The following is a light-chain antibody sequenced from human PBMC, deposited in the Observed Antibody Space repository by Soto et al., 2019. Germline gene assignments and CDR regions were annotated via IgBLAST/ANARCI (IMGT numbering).Light chain of an antibody. Sequence: EIVMTQSPATLSVSPGERATLSCRASQSVSSNLAWYQQKPGQAPRLLIYGASTRATGIPARFSGSGSGTEFTLTINSLQSEDFAVYYCQQSGTFGQGTKVEIK. CDR3: QQSGT. V-gene: IGKV3-15*01. CDR2: GAS. J-gene: IGKJ1*01. CDR1: QSVSSN.